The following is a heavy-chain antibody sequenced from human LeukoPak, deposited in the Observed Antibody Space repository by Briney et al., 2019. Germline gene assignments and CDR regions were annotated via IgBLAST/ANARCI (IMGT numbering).Heavy chain of an antibody. J-gene: IGHJ4*02. V-gene: IGHV1-24*01. D-gene: IGHD3-9*01. Sequence: ASVKVSCKVSGYTLTELSMHWVRQAPGKGLEWMGGFDPEDGETIYAQKFQGRVTMTEDTSTDTAYMELSSLRSEDTAVYYCARAINYDILTGYYQVPYYFDYWGQGTLVTVSS. CDR3: ARAINYDILTGYYQVPYYFDY. CDR2: FDPEDGET. CDR1: GYTLTELS.